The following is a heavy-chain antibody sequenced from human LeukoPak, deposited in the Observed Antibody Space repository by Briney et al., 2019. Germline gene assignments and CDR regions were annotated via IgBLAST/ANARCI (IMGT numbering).Heavy chain of an antibody. CDR1: GGSIGSSSYY. CDR2: IYYTGST. Sequence: PSETLSLTCTVSGGSIGSSSYYWAWVRQPRGKGLEWIGTIYYTGSTYYNPSLKSRVTISVDTSKNQFSLKLSSVTAADTAVYYCARHENWGGPDYWGQGTLVTVSS. J-gene: IGHJ4*02. D-gene: IGHD7-27*01. V-gene: IGHV4-39*01. CDR3: ARHENWGGPDY.